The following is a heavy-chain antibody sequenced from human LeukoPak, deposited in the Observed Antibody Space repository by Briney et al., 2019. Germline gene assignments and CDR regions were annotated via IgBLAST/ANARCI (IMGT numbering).Heavy chain of an antibody. CDR1: GFTVSSNY. Sequence: GGSLRLSCAASGFTVSSNYMSWVRQAPGKGLEWVSVIYNGDSTYYADSVKGRFTISRDNSKNTLYLQMNSLRAEDTAVYYCARVGVPAALGTFYWYFDLWGRGTLVTVSS. D-gene: IGHD2-2*01. CDR3: ARVGVPAALGTFYWYFDL. J-gene: IGHJ2*01. V-gene: IGHV3-53*01. CDR2: IYNGDST.